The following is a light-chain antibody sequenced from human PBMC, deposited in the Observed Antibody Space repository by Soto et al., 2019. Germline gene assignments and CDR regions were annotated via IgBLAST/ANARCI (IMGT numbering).Light chain of an antibody. CDR3: CSYAGGPGV. J-gene: IGLJ3*02. CDR2: QVT. Sequence: QSVLTQPASVSGSPGQSLTISCTGTSSDVGSYNLVSWYQHHPGKAPKLLIYQVTKGPSGVSSRFSGSKSANTASLTISGVQAEDEADYYCCSYAGGPGVFGGGTKVTVL. CDR1: SSDVGSYNL. V-gene: IGLV2-23*02.